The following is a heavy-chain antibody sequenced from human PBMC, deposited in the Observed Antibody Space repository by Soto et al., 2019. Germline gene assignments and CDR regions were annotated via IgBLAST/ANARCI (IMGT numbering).Heavy chain of an antibody. D-gene: IGHD3-16*01. Sequence: SETLSLTCTVSGGSISSSSYYWGWIRQPPGKGLEWIGSIYYSGSTYYNPSLKSRVTISVGTSKNQFSLKLSSVTAADTAVYYCARRGRRQPLNYYYYMDVWGKGTTVTVSS. CDR3: ARRGRRQPLNYYYYMDV. CDR2: IYYSGST. CDR1: GGSISSSSYY. J-gene: IGHJ6*03. V-gene: IGHV4-39*01.